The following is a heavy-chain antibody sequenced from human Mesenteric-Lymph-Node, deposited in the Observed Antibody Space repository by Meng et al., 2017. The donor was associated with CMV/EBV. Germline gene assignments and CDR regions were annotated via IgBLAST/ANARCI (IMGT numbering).Heavy chain of an antibody. V-gene: IGHV3-11*03. CDR2: VSGIGTHT. CDR3: ARRAGPIDY. Sequence: GESLKISCAASGFAFRDYYMTWIRQAPGKGLEWVSGVSGIGTHTYYADSVRGRFTISRDNSKNTLFLQMNSLSVEDTAIYYCARRAGPIDYWGQGTLVTVSS. D-gene: IGHD6-19*01. CDR1: GFAFRDYY. J-gene: IGHJ4*02.